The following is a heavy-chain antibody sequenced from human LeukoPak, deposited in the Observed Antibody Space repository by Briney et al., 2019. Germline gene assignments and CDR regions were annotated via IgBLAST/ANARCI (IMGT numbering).Heavy chain of an antibody. J-gene: IGHJ3*02. D-gene: IGHD2-15*01. V-gene: IGHV3-15*01. CDR2: IKSKTDGGTT. CDR3: TTTGEVVTAGYGAFDI. Sequence: PGGSLRLSCAASGFTFSNAWMSWVRQAPGKGLEWVGRIKSKTDGGTTDYAAPVKGRLTISRDDSKNTLYLQMNSLKNEDTAVYYCTTTGEVVTAGYGAFDIWGQGTMVTVSS. CDR1: GFTFSNAW.